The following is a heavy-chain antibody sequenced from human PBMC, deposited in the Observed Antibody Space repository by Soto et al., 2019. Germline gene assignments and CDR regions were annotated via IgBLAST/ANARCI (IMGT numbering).Heavy chain of an antibody. D-gene: IGHD3-10*01. CDR2: ISYSGSS. V-gene: IGHV4-39*01. CDR1: GGSISSSSYY. Sequence: SETLSLTCTVSGGSISSSSYYWSWIRRPPGKGLEWIGSISYSGSSVYNPSLNSRGTISVDKPKNQFSLGLSSVTAADTAVYYCTRRYSYGSGKYGVDLWGQGXTVTVSS. J-gene: IGHJ6*02. CDR3: TRRYSYGSGKYGVDL.